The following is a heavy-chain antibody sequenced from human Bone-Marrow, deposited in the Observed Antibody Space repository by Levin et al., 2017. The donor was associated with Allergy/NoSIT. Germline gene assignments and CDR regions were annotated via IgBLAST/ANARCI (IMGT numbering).Heavy chain of an antibody. CDR1: GFSLSTSGGA. Sequence: SGPTLVKPTQTLTLTCTFSGFSLSTSGGAVGWIRQPPGKALEWLALIYWDDDKRYSPSLRSRLTITQDTSKNQVDLTMTNLDPVDTATYCCPHNYDDRRCYFIPFGYWGQGTLVTVSS. D-gene: IGHD3-22*01. V-gene: IGHV2-5*02. CDR2: IYWDDDK. J-gene: IGHJ4*02. CDR3: PHNYDDRRCYFIPFGY.